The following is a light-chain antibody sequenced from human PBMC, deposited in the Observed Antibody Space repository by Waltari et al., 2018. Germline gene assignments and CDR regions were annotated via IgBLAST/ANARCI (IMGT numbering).Light chain of an antibody. Sequence: QSALTQPASVSGSPGQSITISCTGSSSDVGSSNLVSWYLQHPGKAPKLIIYEVSKRPSGVSTRFSGSKSGTTASLTISGLQAEDEADYYCYSYAGGSVFGTGTKVTVL. CDR2: EVS. CDR3: YSYAGGSV. V-gene: IGLV2-23*02. CDR1: SSDVGSSNL. J-gene: IGLJ1*01.